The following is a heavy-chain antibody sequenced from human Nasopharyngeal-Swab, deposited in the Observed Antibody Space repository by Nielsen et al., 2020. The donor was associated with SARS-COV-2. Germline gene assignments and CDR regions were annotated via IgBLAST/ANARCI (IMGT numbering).Heavy chain of an antibody. Sequence: WVRQAPGQGLGWLAIINPSGGSTSYAQKFQGRVTMTRDTSTSTVYMELSSLRSEDTAVYYCARGAYYGSGSYFHYYYGMDVWGQGTTVTVSS. CDR3: ARGAYYGSGSYFHYYYGMDV. V-gene: IGHV1-46*01. D-gene: IGHD3-10*01. J-gene: IGHJ6*02. CDR2: INPSGGST.